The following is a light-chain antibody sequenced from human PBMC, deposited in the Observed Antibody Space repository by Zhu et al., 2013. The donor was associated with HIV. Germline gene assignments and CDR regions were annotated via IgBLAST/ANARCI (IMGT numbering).Light chain of an antibody. CDR1: SSNVGSNY. CDR3: ATWDDSQSGVL. J-gene: IGLJ2*01. CDR2: RDK. Sequence: QPVLTQPPSASGTPGQRVTISCSGSSSNVGSNYVYWYQQLPGTTPKLLMYRDKHRPSGVPDRFSGSKSGTSASLAISGLRSEDEADYYCATWDDSQSGVLFGGGTKLAVL. V-gene: IGLV1-47*01.